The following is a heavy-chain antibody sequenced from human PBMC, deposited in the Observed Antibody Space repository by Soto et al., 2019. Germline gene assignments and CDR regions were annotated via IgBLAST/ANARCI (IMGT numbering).Heavy chain of an antibody. V-gene: IGHV3-73*01. CDR1: GFTFSGSV. Sequence: GGSLRLSCAASGFTFSGSVMYWVRQTSGKGLEWVGRIRSKADSYATAYAASVKGRFTISRDDSKNTVYLQMNSLKTEDTAVYYCSRNIDYAFDIWGQGTMVTVSS. D-gene: IGHD2-15*01. CDR3: SRNIDYAFDI. J-gene: IGHJ3*02. CDR2: IRSKADSYAT.